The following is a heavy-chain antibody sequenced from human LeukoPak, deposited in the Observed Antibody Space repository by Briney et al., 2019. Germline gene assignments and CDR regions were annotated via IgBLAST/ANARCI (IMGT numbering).Heavy chain of an antibody. V-gene: IGHV3-48*01. CDR3: ARDDYYDSSGYSPEFDY. Sequence: QSGGSLRLSCAASGFTFSSYSMNWVRQAPGKGLEWVSYISSSSSTIYYADSVKGRFTISRDNAKNSLYPQMNSLRAEDTAVYYCARDDYYDSSGYSPEFDYWGQGTLVTVSS. J-gene: IGHJ4*02. CDR2: ISSSSSTI. CDR1: GFTFSSYS. D-gene: IGHD3-22*01.